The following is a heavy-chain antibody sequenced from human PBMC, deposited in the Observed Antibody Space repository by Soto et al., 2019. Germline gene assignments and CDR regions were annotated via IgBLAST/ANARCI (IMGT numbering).Heavy chain of an antibody. D-gene: IGHD2-15*01. J-gene: IGHJ5*02. CDR3: ARDRSGGYNWFDP. CDR2: IYYSGSS. Sequence: SETLSLTCTVSGGSITSYYWSRIRQSPGKGLEWIGNIYYSGSSNYNPSLESRVTISVDTSKNQFSLRLSSVTAADTAVYYCARDRSGGYNWFDPWGQGTLVAVSS. CDR1: GGSITSYY. V-gene: IGHV4-59*12.